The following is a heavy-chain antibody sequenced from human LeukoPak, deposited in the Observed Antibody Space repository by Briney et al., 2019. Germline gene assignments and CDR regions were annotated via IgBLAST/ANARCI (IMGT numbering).Heavy chain of an antibody. CDR1: GFIFSIYG. D-gene: IGHD4-11*01. Sequence: GGSLRLSCTASGFIFSIYGMHWVRQAPGKGLEWVSFIRDDGNNTYYADSVKGRFTSSRDNSKNTLYLRMNSLRAEDTAVYYCAKDQYHEQNYFDYWGQGTLVTVSS. J-gene: IGHJ4*02. CDR3: AKDQYHEQNYFDY. CDR2: IRDDGNNT. V-gene: IGHV3-30*02.